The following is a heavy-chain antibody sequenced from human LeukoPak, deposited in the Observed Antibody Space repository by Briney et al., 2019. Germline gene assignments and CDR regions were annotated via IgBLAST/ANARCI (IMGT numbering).Heavy chain of an antibody. CDR2: ISYDGSNK. V-gene: IGHV3-30*18. D-gene: IGHD3-22*01. CDR1: GFTFSSYG. CDR3: AEEGYYDSSGRGNSMDV. J-gene: IGHJ6*02. Sequence: GGSLRLSCAASGFTFSSYGMHWVRQAPGKGLEWVAVISYDGSNKYYADSVKGRFTISRDNSKNTLYLQMNSLRAEDTAVYYCAEEGYYDSSGRGNSMDVWGQGTTVTVSS.